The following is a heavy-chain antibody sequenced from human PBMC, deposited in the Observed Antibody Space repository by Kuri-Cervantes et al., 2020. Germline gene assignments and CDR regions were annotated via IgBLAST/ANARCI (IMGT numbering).Heavy chain of an antibody. V-gene: IGHV4-34*01. CDR2: INHSGST. Sequence: SETLSLTCAVYGGSFSGYYWSWIRQPPGKGLEWIGKINHSGSTNYNPSLKSRVTISVDTSKNQFSLKLSSVTAADTAVYHCARDLLWYCSSTAAMKEPIDEPPPQYFFDYWGQGTLVTVSS. D-gene: IGHD2-2*01. J-gene: IGHJ4*02. CDR3: ARDLLWYCSSTAAMKEPIDEPPPQYFFDY. CDR1: GGSFSGYY.